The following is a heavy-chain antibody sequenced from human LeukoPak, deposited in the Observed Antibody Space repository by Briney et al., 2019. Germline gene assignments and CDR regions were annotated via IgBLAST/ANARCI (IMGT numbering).Heavy chain of an antibody. CDR3: AREVYDSSGYTIDY. D-gene: IGHD3-22*01. V-gene: IGHV1-69*01. CDR2: IIPIFGTA. CDR1: GGTFSSYA. Sequence: RASVKVSCKASGGTFSSYAISWVRQAPGQGLEWMGGIIPIFGTANYAQKFQGRVTITADESTSTAYMELSSLRSEDTAVYYCAREVYDSSGYTIDYWGQGTLVTVSS. J-gene: IGHJ4*02.